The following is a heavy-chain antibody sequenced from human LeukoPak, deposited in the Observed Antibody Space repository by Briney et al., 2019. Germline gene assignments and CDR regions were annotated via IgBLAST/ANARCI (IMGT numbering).Heavy chain of an antibody. CDR3: ARVTYDYSNLPDY. V-gene: IGHV3-74*01. J-gene: IGHJ4*02. CDR1: GFTFSNYW. CDR2: MNTDGSST. Sequence: GGSLRLSCVASGFTFSNYWMSWVRQAPGKGLVWVSRMNTDGSSTSYADSVKGRFTISRDNAKNTLYLQMNSLRAEDTAVYYCARVTYDYSNLPDYWGQGTLVTVSS. D-gene: IGHD4-11*01.